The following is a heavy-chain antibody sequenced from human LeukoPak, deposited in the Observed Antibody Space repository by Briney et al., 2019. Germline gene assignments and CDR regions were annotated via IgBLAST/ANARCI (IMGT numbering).Heavy chain of an antibody. J-gene: IGHJ5*02. Sequence: SETLSLTCAVYGGSFSGYYWSWIRQPPGKGLEWIGEINHSGSTNYNPSLKSRVTISVDTSKNQFSLKLSSVTAADTAVYYCARGEGSSFCNWIDPWGQGTLATVSS. CDR3: ARGEGSSFCNWIDP. CDR2: INHSGST. D-gene: IGHD6-13*01. CDR1: GGSFSGYY. V-gene: IGHV4-34*01.